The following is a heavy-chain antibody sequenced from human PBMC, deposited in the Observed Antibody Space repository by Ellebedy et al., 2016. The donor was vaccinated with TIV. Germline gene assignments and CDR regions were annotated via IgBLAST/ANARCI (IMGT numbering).Heavy chain of an antibody. CDR1: GHTLRQLS. CDR3: ATVSAPNWFDP. J-gene: IGHJ5*02. Sequence: ASVKVSXXVSGHTLRQLSMHWVRQAPGKGLEWMGGFDPEDGEIVYAQKFQGRLTVTEDTSTDTGYMELNSLRSDDTAVYYCATVSAPNWFDPWGQGTPVTVSS. V-gene: IGHV1-24*01. CDR2: FDPEDGEI.